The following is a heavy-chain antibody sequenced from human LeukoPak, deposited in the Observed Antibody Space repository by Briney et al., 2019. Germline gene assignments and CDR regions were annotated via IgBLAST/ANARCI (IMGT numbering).Heavy chain of an antibody. V-gene: IGHV3-23*01. CDR2: ISGSGDST. Sequence: GGSLRLSCVVSGFTFSSYAMSWVRQAPGKGLEWVSAISGSGDSTYYADSVKGRFTISRDDPKNTLYLQMNSLRAEDTAVYYCAKAPGYSSGIDYWGQGTLVTVSS. CDR1: GFTFSSYA. CDR3: AKAPGYSSGIDY. J-gene: IGHJ4*02. D-gene: IGHD6-25*01.